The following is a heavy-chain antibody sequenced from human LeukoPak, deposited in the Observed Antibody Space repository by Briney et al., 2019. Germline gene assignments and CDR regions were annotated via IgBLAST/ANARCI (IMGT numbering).Heavy chain of an antibody. CDR2: ISGSGDST. Sequence: GGGLRLSRAAPRFTFSKYALRWGRPAPGEGVGGGSGISGSGDSTYYADSVKGRFTISRDSSMETLYLQMNSLRAEDTATYFCAKRLSFGVAIGDFDYWGQGTLVTVSS. CDR3: AKRLSFGVAIGDFDY. J-gene: IGHJ4*02. D-gene: IGHD3-3*01. CDR1: RFTFSKYA. V-gene: IGHV3-23*01.